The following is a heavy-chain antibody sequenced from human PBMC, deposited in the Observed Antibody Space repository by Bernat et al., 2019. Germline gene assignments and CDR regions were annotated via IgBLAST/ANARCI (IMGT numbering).Heavy chain of an antibody. J-gene: IGHJ4*02. Sequence: QVQLQESGPGLVKPSETLSLTCAVSGGSISSTNWWSWVRQPPGKGLEWIGEIYHSGSTNYKPSLKSRVTISVDKSKNQFSLKLSSVTAADTAVYYCAARTTSLLAVQLPIDYWGQGTLVTVS. D-gene: IGHD6-19*01. V-gene: IGHV4-4*02. CDR2: IYHSGST. CDR3: AARTTSLLAVQLPIDY. CDR1: GGSISSTNW.